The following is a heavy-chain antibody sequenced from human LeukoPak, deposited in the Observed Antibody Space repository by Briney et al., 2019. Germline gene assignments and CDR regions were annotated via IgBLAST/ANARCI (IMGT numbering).Heavy chain of an antibody. V-gene: IGHV3-30-3*01. Sequence: PGTSLRLSCAVSGFAFSSLAMHWVRQAPGKGLEWVAFISYDENNQYYADSVKGRFTISRDNSKNTLYLQMNNLRAEDTAIYYCARVGSRYCSGANCYDGFWGQGTLVSVSS. CDR3: ARVGSRYCSGANCYDGF. J-gene: IGHJ4*02. D-gene: IGHD2-15*01. CDR2: ISYDENNQ. CDR1: GFAFSSLA.